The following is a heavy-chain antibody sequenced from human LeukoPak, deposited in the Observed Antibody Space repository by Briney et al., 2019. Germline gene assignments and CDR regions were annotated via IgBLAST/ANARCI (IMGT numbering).Heavy chain of an antibody. CDR2: VNSDGSGT. V-gene: IGHV3-74*01. J-gene: IGHJ4*02. Sequence: GGSLRLSCAASGFTFSSYWMHWVRQAPGKGLVWVSRVNSDGSGTTYADSVKGRFTISRDNVKNTLYLQMNSLRAEDTAVYYCARESKYSGYPFDYWGQGTLVTVSS. D-gene: IGHD5-12*01. CDR1: GFTFSSYW. CDR3: ARESKYSGYPFDY.